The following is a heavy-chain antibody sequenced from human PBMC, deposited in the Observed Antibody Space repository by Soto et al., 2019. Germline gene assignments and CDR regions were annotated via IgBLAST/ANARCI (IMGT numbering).Heavy chain of an antibody. D-gene: IGHD3-3*01. CDR2: TYYRSKWYN. CDR3: ARAESVDFWSGYYTYYFDY. Sequence: SQTLSLTCAISGDSVSSNSAAWNWIRQSPSRGLEWLGRTYYRSKWYNDYAVSVKSRITINPDTSKNQFSLQLNSVTPEDTAVYYCARAESVDFWSGYYTYYFDYWGQGTLVTVS. J-gene: IGHJ4*02. V-gene: IGHV6-1*01. CDR1: GDSVSSNSAA.